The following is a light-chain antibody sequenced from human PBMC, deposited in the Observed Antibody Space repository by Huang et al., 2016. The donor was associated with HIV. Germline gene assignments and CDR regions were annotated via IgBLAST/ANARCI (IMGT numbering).Light chain of an antibody. V-gene: IGKV4-1*01. CDR2: LAS. Sequence: DIVVTQSPDSLALSLGGRAAINCTASQSVLETSSNRNYLNWYKLKPGQPPKLLVYLASTRESGVPDRFSGSGYGKHFTVTIASLHAEDVGIYYGHQYYHTPQTFGQGTKVEVK. J-gene: IGKJ1*01. CDR1: QSVLETSSNRNY. CDR3: HQYYHTPQT.